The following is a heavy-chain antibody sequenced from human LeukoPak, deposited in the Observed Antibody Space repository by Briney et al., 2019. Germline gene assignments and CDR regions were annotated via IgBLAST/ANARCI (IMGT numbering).Heavy chain of an antibody. CDR3: ARRGTPYYYYYMDV. V-gene: IGHV4-59*08. CDR1: GCSIHTYY. Sequence: PSETLSLTCTVFGCSIHTYYWSWIPHSPGKPLEFIGHNYYSGSTDYNPSLKSRVDISIDTSKSQFSLKMNSVTAADTAVYDCARRGTPYYYYYMDVWGKGTTVTVSS. CDR2: NYYSGST. D-gene: IGHD3-16*01. J-gene: IGHJ6*03.